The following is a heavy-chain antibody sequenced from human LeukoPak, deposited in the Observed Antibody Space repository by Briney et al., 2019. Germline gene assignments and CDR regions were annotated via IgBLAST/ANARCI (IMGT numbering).Heavy chain of an antibody. Sequence: PGGSLRLSCAASGFSFSSFGIHWVRQAPGKGLEWVSFIKYDGSNQYYADSVKGRFTVSRDNSKNTLFLQMNSLRTEDTAVYYCAKGLFYYFDYWGQGTMVTVSS. J-gene: IGHJ4*02. CDR3: AKGLFYYFDY. V-gene: IGHV3-30*02. CDR2: IKYDGSNQ. CDR1: GFSFSSFG.